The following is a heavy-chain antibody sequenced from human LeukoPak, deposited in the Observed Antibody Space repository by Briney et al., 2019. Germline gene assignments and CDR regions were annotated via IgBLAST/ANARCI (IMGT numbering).Heavy chain of an antibody. CDR3: ARTLPLSRGVIVDS. V-gene: IGHV4-39*07. CDR1: GGSISSSSYY. Sequence: SSETLSLTCTVSGGSISSSSYYWGWIRQPPGKGLEWIGSIYYSGSTYYNPSLKSRDTISVDTSANQFSLKLQSVTAADTAVYYCARTLPLSRGVIVDSWGQGALVTVSS. CDR2: IYYSGST. D-gene: IGHD3-10*01. J-gene: IGHJ4*02.